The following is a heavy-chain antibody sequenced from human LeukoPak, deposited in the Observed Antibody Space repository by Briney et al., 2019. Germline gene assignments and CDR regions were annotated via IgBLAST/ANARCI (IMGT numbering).Heavy chain of an antibody. CDR3: ARGDYSSGYYYYFDY. D-gene: IGHD3-22*01. CDR1: GGSISSYY. CDR2: IYYSGST. Sequence: SETLSLTCTVSGGSISSYYWSWIRQPPGKGLEWIGYIYYSGSTNYSPSLKSRVTISVDTSKNQFSLKLNSVTAADTAVYYCARGDYSSGYYYYFDYWGQGTLVTVSS. V-gene: IGHV4-59*01. J-gene: IGHJ4*02.